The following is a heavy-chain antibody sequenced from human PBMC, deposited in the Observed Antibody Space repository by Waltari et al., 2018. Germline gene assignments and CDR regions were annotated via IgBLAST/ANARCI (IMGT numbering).Heavy chain of an antibody. CDR1: GYTFTDYI. Sequence: QVQLVQSGPEVKKPGASVKVSCKASGYTFTDYIITWVRQAPGQGLEWMGWISEYDGNINDAQKVQDRVTMTTDTSATTAYMELRSLRSDDAAVYYCARRRRIAVTDSEAFYFDYWGQGTLVTVSS. CDR3: ARRRRIAVTDSEAFYFDY. V-gene: IGHV1-18*04. D-gene: IGHD6-19*01. CDR2: ISEYDGNI. J-gene: IGHJ4*02.